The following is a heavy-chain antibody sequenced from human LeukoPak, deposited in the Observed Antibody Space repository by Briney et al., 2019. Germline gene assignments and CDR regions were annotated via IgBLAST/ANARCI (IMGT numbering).Heavy chain of an antibody. D-gene: IGHD3-22*01. CDR1: GGSISSYY. J-gene: IGHJ5*02. V-gene: IGHV4-59*01. CDR3: ARGLSEPDYNDSTVPGWFDP. Sequence: SETLSLTCTVSGGSISSYYWSWIRQPPGKGLEWIGYIYYSGSTNYNPSLKSRVTISVDTSKNQFSLKLSSVTAADTAVYYCARGLSEPDYNDSTVPGWFDPWGQGTLVTVSS. CDR2: IYYSGST.